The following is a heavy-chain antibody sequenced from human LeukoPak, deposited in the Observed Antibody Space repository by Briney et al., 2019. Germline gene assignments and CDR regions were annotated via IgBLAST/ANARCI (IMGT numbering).Heavy chain of an antibody. Sequence: SETLSLNATAPGGSISSQNWGGIGNLQARGLKRIGYIYYSGSTNYTPSLKSRVTISVDTSKNQFSLKVSSVTAADTAVYYCARSYGAQRACDYWGQGALVTVSS. J-gene: IGHJ4*02. CDR3: ARSYGAQRACDY. CDR1: GGSISSQN. CDR2: IYYSGST. V-gene: IGHV4-59*11. D-gene: IGHD4-17*01.